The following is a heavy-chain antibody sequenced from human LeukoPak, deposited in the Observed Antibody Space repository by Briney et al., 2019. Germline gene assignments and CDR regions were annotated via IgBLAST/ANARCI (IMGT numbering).Heavy chain of an antibody. CDR3: ARDFPRYYYDSSGSQRLDY. CDR1: GFTFSSYA. Sequence: GGSLRLSCAASGFTFSSYAMQWVRQAPGKGLEWVAVISYDGSNKYFADFVKGRFTISRNNSKNTLYLQMNSLRAEDTAVYYCARDFPRYYYDSSGSQRLDYWGQGTLVTVSS. J-gene: IGHJ4*02. D-gene: IGHD3-22*01. CDR2: ISYDGSNK. V-gene: IGHV3-30-3*01.